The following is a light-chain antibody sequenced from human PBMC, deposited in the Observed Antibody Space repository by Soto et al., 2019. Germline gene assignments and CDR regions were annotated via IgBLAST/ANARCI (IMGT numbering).Light chain of an antibody. CDR1: SSNIGAGYD. V-gene: IGLV1-40*01. CDR2: GNS. CDR3: QSYDSSLSGWV. Sequence: QSVLTLLPSVSGAPGQRVTISCTGSSSNIGAGYDVHWYQQLPGTAPKLLIYGNSNRPSGVPDRFSGSKSGTSASLAITGLQAEDEADYYCQSYDSSLSGWVFGGGTKLTVL. J-gene: IGLJ3*02.